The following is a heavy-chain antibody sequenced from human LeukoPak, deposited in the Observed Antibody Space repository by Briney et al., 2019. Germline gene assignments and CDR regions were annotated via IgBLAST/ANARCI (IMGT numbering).Heavy chain of an antibody. CDR1: GGSISSSSYY. CDR3: ARAPVGVVVVTAKALGAFDI. V-gene: IGHV4-39*07. J-gene: IGHJ3*02. Sequence: SETLSLTCTVSGGSISSSSYYWGWIRQPPGKGPEWFGSIYYSGSTYYNPSLKSRVTISVDTSKNQFSLKLSSVTAADTAVYYCARAPVGVVVVTAKALGAFDIWGQGTMVTVSS. CDR2: IYYSGST. D-gene: IGHD2-21*02.